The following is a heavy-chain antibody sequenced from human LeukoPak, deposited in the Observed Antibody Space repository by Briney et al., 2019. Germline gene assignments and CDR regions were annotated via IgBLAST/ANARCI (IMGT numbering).Heavy chain of an antibody. CDR1: GGTFSSYA. J-gene: IGHJ4*02. CDR2: IIPIFGIA. CDR3: ARDSGYYDSSDYYPDY. Sequence: ASVKVSCKASGGTFSSYAISWVRQAPGQGLEWMGRIIPIFGIANYAQKFQGRVTITADKSTSTAYMELSSLRSEDTAVYYCARDSGYYDSSDYYPDYWGQGTLVTVSS. D-gene: IGHD3-22*01. V-gene: IGHV1-69*04.